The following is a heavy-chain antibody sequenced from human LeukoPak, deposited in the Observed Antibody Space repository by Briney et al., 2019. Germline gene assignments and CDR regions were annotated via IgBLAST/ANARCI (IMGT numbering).Heavy chain of an antibody. V-gene: IGHV4-59*01. CDR3: ASSSRDYYDSSGYYHSYWYFDL. J-gene: IGHJ2*01. CDR2: IYDSGTT. Sequence: SETLPLTCTVSGGSISYYYWSWIRQPPGKGLEWIGSIYDSGTTNYNPSLKSRVTISADRSKSHFSLKLSSVTAADTAVYFCASSSRDYYDSSGYYHSYWYFDLWGRGTLVTVSS. CDR1: GGSISYYY. D-gene: IGHD3-22*01.